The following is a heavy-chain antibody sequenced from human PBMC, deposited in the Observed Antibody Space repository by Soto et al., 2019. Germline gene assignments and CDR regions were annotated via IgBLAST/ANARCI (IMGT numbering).Heavy chain of an antibody. CDR2: MHTSGST. Sequence: QMQLQESGPGLVKPSETLSLTCTVSGGSIRGYYWSWIRQSAGMRLEWIGRMHTSGSTNYNPSLKRRVTISVDMSKNQISLKLTSVTAADTALYYCVRASMPKAHFDSWGQGPLVTVSS. D-gene: IGHD2-2*01. CDR3: VRASMPKAHFDS. V-gene: IGHV4-4*07. J-gene: IGHJ4*02. CDR1: GGSIRGYY.